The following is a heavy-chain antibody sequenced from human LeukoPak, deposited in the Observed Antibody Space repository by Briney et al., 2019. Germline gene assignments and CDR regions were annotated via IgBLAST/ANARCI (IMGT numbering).Heavy chain of an antibody. CDR1: GGSISSYY. V-gene: IGHV4-59*01. D-gene: IGHD5-12*01. CDR3: ARAGYSGSDFSV. J-gene: IGHJ6*04. Sequence: SETPSLTCTVSGGSISSYYWSWIRQPPGKGLEWIGYIYYSGSTNYNPSLKSRVTISVDTSKNQFSLKLSSVTATDTAVYYCARAGYSGSDFSVWGKGSTVTVSS. CDR2: IYYSGST.